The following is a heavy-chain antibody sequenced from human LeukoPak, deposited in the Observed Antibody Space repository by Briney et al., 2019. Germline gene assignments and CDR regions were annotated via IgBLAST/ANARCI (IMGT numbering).Heavy chain of an antibody. D-gene: IGHD6-19*01. CDR3: ARDHLTVAVAGTRGGRRFDP. V-gene: IGHV1-2*06. CDR2: INPNSGGT. J-gene: IGHJ5*02. Sequence: GASVKVSCKASGYTFTGYYMHWVRQAPGQGLERMGRINPNSGGTNYAQKFQGRVTMTRDTSISTAYMELSRLRSDDTAVYYCARDHLTVAVAGTRGGRRFDPWGQGTLVTVSS. CDR1: GYTFTGYY.